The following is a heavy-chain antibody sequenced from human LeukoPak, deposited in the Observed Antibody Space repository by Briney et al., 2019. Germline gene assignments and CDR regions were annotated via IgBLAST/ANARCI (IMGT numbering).Heavy chain of an antibody. D-gene: IGHD5-18*01. CDR1: GFTFSSYW. V-gene: IGHV3-7*01. CDR3: ARQSGYSYGWRDFDY. CDR2: IKQDGSEK. Sequence: SGGSLRLSCAASGFTFSSYWMSWVRQAPGKGLEWVANIKQDGSEKYYVDSVKGRFTISRDNAKNSLYLQMNSLRAEDTAVYYCARQSGYSYGWRDFDYWGQGTLVTVSS. J-gene: IGHJ4*02.